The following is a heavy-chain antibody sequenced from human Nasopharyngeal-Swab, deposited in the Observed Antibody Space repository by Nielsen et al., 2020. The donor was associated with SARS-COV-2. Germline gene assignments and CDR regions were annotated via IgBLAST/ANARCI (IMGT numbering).Heavy chain of an antibody. Sequence: GGSLRLSCAASGFTFSTYWMHWVRQAPGGGLIWVSHINSEGSEKHYADSVRGRFTISRDNPKNTLYLQMNSLRAEDTAIYYCGRDRYYDSSGFDYWGQGTLVSVSS. CDR2: INSEGSEK. J-gene: IGHJ4*02. V-gene: IGHV3-74*01. D-gene: IGHD3-22*01. CDR1: GFTFSTYW. CDR3: GRDRYYDSSGFDY.